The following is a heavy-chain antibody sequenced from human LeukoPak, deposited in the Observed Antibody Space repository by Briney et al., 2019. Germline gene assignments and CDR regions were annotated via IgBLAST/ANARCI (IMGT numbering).Heavy chain of an antibody. CDR1: GGSISSSSYY. J-gene: IGHJ5*02. D-gene: IGHD2-15*01. Sequence: SETLSLTCTVSGGSISSSSYYWGWIRQPPGKGLEWIGSIYYSGSTYYNPSLKSRVTISVDTSKNQFSLKLSSVTAADTAVYYCAREFVVVVAATQSNWFDPWGQGTLVTVSS. CDR3: AREFVVVVAATQSNWFDP. V-gene: IGHV4-39*07. CDR2: IYYSGST.